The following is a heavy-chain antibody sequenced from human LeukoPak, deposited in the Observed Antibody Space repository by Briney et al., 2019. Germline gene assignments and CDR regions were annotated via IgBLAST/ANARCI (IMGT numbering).Heavy chain of an antibody. CDR3: ARGWGGYYGSGSPFDY. Sequence: PSETLSLTCTVSGGSISSYYWSWIRQPPGKGLEWIGYIYYSGSTNYNPSLKSRVTISVDTSKNQFSLKLSSVTAADTAVYYCARGWGGYYGSGSPFDYWGQGTLVTVSS. J-gene: IGHJ4*02. V-gene: IGHV4-59*01. CDR1: GGSISSYY. D-gene: IGHD3-10*01. CDR2: IYYSGST.